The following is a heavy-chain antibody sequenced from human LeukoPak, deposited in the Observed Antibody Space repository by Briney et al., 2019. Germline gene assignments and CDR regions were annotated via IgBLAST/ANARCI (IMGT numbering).Heavy chain of an antibody. D-gene: IGHD2-8*01. J-gene: IGHJ4*02. CDR2: INHSGST. V-gene: IGHV4-34*01. Sequence: SETLSLTCAVYGGSFSGYYWSWIRQPPGKGLEWIGEINHSGSTNYNPSLKSRVTISVDTSKNQFSLKLSSVTAADTAVYYCARVSGGYCTNGLCSLGYWGQGTLVTVSS. CDR1: GGSFSGYY. CDR3: ARVSGGYCTNGLCSLGY.